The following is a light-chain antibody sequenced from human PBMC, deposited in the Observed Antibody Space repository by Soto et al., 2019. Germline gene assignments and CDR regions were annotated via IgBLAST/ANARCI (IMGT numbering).Light chain of an antibody. J-gene: IGLJ1*01. V-gene: IGLV2-14*03. CDR1: SSDVGGSNF. Sequence: QSVLTQPASVSASPGQSSTISCTGTSSDVGGSNFVSWYQQHPGKPPKLIIYDVATRPSGVSNRFSGSKSGSTASLIISRLQTEDEADYYCVSFTSSTTYVFGSGTKLTGL. CDR2: DVA. CDR3: VSFTSSTTYV.